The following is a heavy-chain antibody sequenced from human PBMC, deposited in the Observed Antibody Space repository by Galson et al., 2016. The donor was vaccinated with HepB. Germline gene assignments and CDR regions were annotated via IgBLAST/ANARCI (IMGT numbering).Heavy chain of an antibody. CDR3: ATEYVLRSLESSSYYFRGLDV. J-gene: IGHJ6*02. CDR2: INGGGCKT. V-gene: IGHV3-23*01. D-gene: IGHD3-3*01. CDR1: GFSFSNFA. Sequence: SLRLSCAASGFSFSNFAMTWVRQAPGKGLEWVSTINGGGCKTYHTDSAKGRFTISRNNSNNVLYLQMNSLRAEDTAVYYCATEYVLRSLESSSYYFRGLDVWGQGTTVTVSS.